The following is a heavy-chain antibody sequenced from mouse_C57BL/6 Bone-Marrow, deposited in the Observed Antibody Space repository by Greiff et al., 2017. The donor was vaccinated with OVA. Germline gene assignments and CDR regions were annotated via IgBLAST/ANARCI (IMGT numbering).Heavy chain of an antibody. CDR3: ARSGALYYPNY. J-gene: IGHJ2*01. Sequence: QVQLQPGAELVRPGSSVKLSCKASGYTFTSYWLHWVKQRPIQGLEWIGNIDPSDSETHYNQKFKDKATLTVDKSSSTAYMQLSSLTSEDSAVYYCARSGALYYPNYWGQGTTLTVSS. D-gene: IGHD2-1*01. V-gene: IGHV1-52*01. CDR1: GYTFTSYW. CDR2: IDPSDSET.